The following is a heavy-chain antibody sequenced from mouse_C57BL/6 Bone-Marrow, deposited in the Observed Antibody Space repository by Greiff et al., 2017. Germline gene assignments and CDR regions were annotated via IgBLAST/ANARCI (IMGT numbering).Heavy chain of an antibody. V-gene: IGHV1-75*01. D-gene: IGHD1-1*01. J-gene: IGHJ2*01. Sequence: VQLQQSGPELVKPGASVKISCKASGYTFTDYYINWVKQRPGQGLEWIGWIFPGSGSTYYNEKFKGKATLTVDKSSSTAYMLLSSLTSEDSAVYCCASPPDYYVRGYYCDYWGQGTTLTVSS. CDR1: GYTFTDYY. CDR2: IFPGSGST. CDR3: ASPPDYYVRGYYCDY.